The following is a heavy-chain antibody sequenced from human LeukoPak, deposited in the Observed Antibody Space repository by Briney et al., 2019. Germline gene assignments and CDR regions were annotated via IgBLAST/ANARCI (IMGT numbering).Heavy chain of an antibody. CDR2: IWYDGSNK. D-gene: IGHD3-10*01. J-gene: IGHJ4*02. CDR3: ARESVLLWFGEVERGYYFDY. V-gene: IGHV3-33*01. CDR1: GFTFSSYG. Sequence: PRRSLRLSCAASGFTFSSYGMHWVRQAPGKGLEWVAVIWYDGSNKYYADSVKGRFTISRDNSKNTLYLQMNSLRAEDTAVYYCARESVLLWFGEVERGYYFDYWGQGTLVTVSS.